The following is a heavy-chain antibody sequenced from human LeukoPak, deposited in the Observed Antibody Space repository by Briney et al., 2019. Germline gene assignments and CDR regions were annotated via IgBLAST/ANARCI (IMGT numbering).Heavy chain of an antibody. V-gene: IGHV4-59*01. Sequence: PSETLSLTCTVSGGSISSYYWSWIRQPPGKGLEWIGYIYYSGSTNYNPSLKSRVTISIDTSKNQFSLKLSSVTAADTAVYYCARCLGVTTSFSLFDPWGQGTLVIVSS. CDR3: ARCLGVTTSFSLFDP. D-gene: IGHD4-17*01. CDR1: GGSISSYY. J-gene: IGHJ5*02. CDR2: IYYSGST.